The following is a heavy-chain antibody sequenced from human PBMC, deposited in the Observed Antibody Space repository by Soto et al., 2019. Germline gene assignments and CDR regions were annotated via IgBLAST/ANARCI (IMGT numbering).Heavy chain of an antibody. V-gene: IGHV4-39*01. CDR2: IYYSGST. CDR3: ARLGSDPTTDY. D-gene: IGHD1-1*01. Sequence: SETLSLTCTVSGGSISSSSYYWGWIRQPPGKGLEWIGSIYYSGSTYYNPSLKSRVTISVDTSKNQFSLKLSSVTAADTAVYYCARLGSDPTTDYWGQGTLVTVSS. J-gene: IGHJ4*02. CDR1: GGSISSSSYY.